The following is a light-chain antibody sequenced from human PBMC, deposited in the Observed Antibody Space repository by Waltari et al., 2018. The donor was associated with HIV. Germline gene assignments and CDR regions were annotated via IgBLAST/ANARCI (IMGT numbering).Light chain of an antibody. CDR1: QSISNY. Sequence: DIQMTQSPSSLSASVGYRVTITCRASQSISNYLNWYQQKPGKATKLLIYAASSLQSGGPSRFSGNESGTDFTLTIRSLQPEDFATYYCQQSYRTPLATFGQGTKLEIK. CDR2: AAS. J-gene: IGKJ2*01. CDR3: QQSYRTPLAT. V-gene: IGKV1-39*01.